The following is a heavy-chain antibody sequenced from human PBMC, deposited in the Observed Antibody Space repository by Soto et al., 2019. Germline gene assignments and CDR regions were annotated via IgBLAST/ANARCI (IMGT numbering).Heavy chain of an antibody. CDR2: IYPGDSDT. J-gene: IGHJ5*02. V-gene: IGHV5-51*01. Sequence: GESLKISCKGSGYSFTSYWIGWVRQMPGKGLEWMGIIYPGDSDTSYSPSFQGQVTISADKSISTAYLQWSSLKASDTAMYYCARSYCSGGSCYSNWFDTWGQGTLVTVSS. D-gene: IGHD2-15*01. CDR1: GYSFTSYW. CDR3: ARSYCSGGSCYSNWFDT.